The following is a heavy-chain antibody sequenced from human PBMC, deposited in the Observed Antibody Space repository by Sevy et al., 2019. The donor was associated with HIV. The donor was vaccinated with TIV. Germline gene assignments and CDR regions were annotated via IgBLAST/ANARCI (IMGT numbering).Heavy chain of an antibody. J-gene: IGHJ4*02. CDR2: ISDSAGRT. CDR3: VSEDTSGYYSFDY. CDR1: GFTFSSDA. V-gene: IGHV3-23*01. D-gene: IGHD3-22*01. Sequence: GGSLRLSCTASGFTFSSDAMSWVRQAPGKGLEWVSAISDSAGRTYYAGSVKGRFTVSRDNSKNTVYLQLNSLRAEDTAVYYCVSEDTSGYYSFDYWGQGTLVTVSS.